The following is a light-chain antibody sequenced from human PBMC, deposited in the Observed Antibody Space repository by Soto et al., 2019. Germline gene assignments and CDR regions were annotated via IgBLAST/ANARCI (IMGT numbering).Light chain of an antibody. CDR3: QQYGGSPPYT. CDR1: QSVTNNY. V-gene: IGKV3-20*01. J-gene: IGKJ2*01. Sequence: EIVLTQSPGTLSLSPGESATLSCRASQSVTNNYLAWYQQKPGQAPRLLIYGASSRATGIPDRFRGSGSGTDVTLTISGLEPEDFAVFYCQQYGGSPPYTFGQGTKVEI. CDR2: GAS.